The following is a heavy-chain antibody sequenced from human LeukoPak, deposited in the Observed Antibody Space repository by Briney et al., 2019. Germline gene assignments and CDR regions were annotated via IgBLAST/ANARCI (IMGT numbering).Heavy chain of an antibody. CDR2: INTGSSSI. V-gene: IGHV3-48*03. CDR1: GFCLSDYE. CDR3: ARETSHCGGDCYDY. D-gene: IGHD2-21*01. J-gene: IGHJ4*02. Sequence: GGSLRLSCTASGFCLSDYEINCVRHAPGKGLEWVSYINTGSSSIYYADSLKGRFTISRDDAKNSVYLQLNSLRAEDTALYYCARETSHCGGDCYDYWGQGTLVSVSS.